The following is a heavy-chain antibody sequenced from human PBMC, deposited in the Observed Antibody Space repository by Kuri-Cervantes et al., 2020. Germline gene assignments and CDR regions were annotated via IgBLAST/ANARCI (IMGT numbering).Heavy chain of an antibody. D-gene: IGHD6-13*01. V-gene: IGHV5-51*01. J-gene: IGHJ4*02. CDR2: IYPGDSES. CDR3: AREGGYSSSWYGGYYFDY. CDR1: GYSFTSYW. Sequence: GGSLRLSCKGSGYSFTSYWIGWVRQMPGKGLEWMGSIYPGDSESRHSPSFQGQVTSSADKSISIAYLQWSSLKASDTAVYYCAREGGYSSSWYGGYYFDYWGQGTLVTVSS.